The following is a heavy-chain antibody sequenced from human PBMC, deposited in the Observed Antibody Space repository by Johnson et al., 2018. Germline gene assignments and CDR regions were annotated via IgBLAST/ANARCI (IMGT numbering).Heavy chain of an antibody. CDR3: TRFRDYCSSTSCYANRFDP. V-gene: IGHV3-73*02. D-gene: IGHD2-2*01. J-gene: IGHJ5*02. CDR1: GFTFSASA. CDR2: IRSKANSYAT. Sequence: VQLQESGGGLVQPGGSLKLSCAASGFTFSASAIHWVRQASGKGLEWVGRIRSKANSYATAYAASVKGRFTISREVSKNTAYLQMNSLQTEDTAVYYCTRFRDYCSSTSCYANRFDPWGQGTLVTVSS.